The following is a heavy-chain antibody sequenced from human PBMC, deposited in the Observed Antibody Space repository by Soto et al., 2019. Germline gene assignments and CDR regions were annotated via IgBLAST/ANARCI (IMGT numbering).Heavy chain of an antibody. J-gene: IGHJ6*02. V-gene: IGHV1-69*13. Sequence: SVKVSCKASGGTFSSYAISWVRQAPGQGLEWMGGIIPIFGTANYAQKFQGRVTITADESTSTAYMELSSLRSGDTAVYYCARAKDIAAAGRPRYYGMDVWGQGTTVTVSS. CDR3: ARAKDIAAAGRPRYYGMDV. CDR2: IIPIFGTA. CDR1: GGTFSSYA. D-gene: IGHD6-13*01.